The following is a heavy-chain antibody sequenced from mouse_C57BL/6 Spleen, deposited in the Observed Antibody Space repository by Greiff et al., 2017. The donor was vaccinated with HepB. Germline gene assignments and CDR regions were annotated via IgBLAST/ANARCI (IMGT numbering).Heavy chain of an antibody. J-gene: IGHJ3*01. Sequence: QVQLKESGPELVKPGASVKISCKASGYAFSSSWMNWVKQRPGKGLEWIGRIYPGDGDTNYNGKFKGKATLTADKSSSTAYMQLSSLTSEDSAVYFCARGGTAQAPFAYWGQGTLVTVSA. CDR2: IYPGDGDT. CDR3: ARGGTAQAPFAY. CDR1: GYAFSSSW. D-gene: IGHD3-2*02. V-gene: IGHV1-82*01.